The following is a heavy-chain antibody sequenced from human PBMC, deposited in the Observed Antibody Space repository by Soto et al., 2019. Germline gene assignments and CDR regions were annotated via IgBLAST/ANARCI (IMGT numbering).Heavy chain of an antibody. D-gene: IGHD6-6*01. Sequence: PSETLSLTCSVSCGSMNNGGYYWSWIRQLPGKGLEWIGDIYSNGDTYYNPSLTSRLTISVDTSKNQFSLNLTSVTAADTAVYYCARRGGSSSRYYYYALDVWAQGTTVTVSS. CDR3: ARRGGSSSRYYYYALDV. CDR1: CGSMNNGGYY. J-gene: IGHJ6*02. V-gene: IGHV4-31*03. CDR2: IYSNGDT.